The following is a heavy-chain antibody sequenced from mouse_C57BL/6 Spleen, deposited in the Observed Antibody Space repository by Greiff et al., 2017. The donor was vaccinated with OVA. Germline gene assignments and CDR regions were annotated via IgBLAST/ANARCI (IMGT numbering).Heavy chain of an antibody. CDR3: ARNYYGSSYGYFDV. J-gene: IGHJ1*03. CDR2: IWTGGGT. Sequence: VMLVESGPGLVAPPQSLSITCTVSGFSLTSYAISWVRQPPGKGLEWLGVIWTGGGTNYNSALKSRLSISKDNSKSQVFLKMNSLQTDDTARYYWARNYYGSSYGYFDVWGTGTTVTVSS. CDR1: GFSLTSYA. D-gene: IGHD1-1*01. V-gene: IGHV2-9-1*01.